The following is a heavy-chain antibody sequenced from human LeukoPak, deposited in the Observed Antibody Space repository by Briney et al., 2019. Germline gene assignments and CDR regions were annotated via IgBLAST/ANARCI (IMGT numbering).Heavy chain of an antibody. CDR2: INPNSGGT. CDR3: ASLSYYDLSGYFY. D-gene: IGHD3-22*01. Sequence: PLASVKVSCKASGYPFIGNYIHWVRQAPGQGLEWMGWINPNSGGTQYSQKFQGRVTLTRDTSITTGYMELCGLTSHDTAVSYCASLSYYDLSGYFYWGQGTLVTASS. V-gene: IGHV1-2*02. CDR1: GYPFIGNY. J-gene: IGHJ4*02.